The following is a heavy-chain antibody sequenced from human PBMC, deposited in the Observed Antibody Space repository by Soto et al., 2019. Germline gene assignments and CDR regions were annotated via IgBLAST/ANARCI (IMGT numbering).Heavy chain of an antibody. J-gene: IGHJ3*02. D-gene: IGHD4-17*01. CDR2: IYYSGST. CDR1: GGSISSGGYY. V-gene: IGHV4-31*03. Sequence: QVQLQESGPGLVKPSQTLSLTCTVSGGSISSGGYYWSWIRQHPGKGLEWIGYIYYSGSTYYNPSLKSRVTISVDTSKHQLSLKLSSVTAADTAVYYCAREVNRDYGGNSDWDAFDIWGQGTMVTVSS. CDR3: AREVNRDYGGNSDWDAFDI.